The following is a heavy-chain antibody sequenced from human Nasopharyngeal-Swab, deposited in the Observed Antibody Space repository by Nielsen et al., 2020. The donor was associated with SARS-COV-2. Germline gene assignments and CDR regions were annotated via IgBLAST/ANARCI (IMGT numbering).Heavy chain of an antibody. D-gene: IGHD1-26*01. Sequence: WTRQPPGKGLEWVSSISSSSSSYIYYADSVKGRFTISRDNAKNSLYLQMNSLRAGDTAVYYCARDRSGSPYDPLTPIDYWGQGTLVAVSS. V-gene: IGHV3-21*01. CDR3: ARDRSGSPYDPLTPIDY. J-gene: IGHJ4*02. CDR2: ISSSSSSYI.